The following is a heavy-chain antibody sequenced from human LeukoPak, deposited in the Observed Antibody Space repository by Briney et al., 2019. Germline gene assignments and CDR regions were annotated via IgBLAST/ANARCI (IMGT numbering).Heavy chain of an antibody. CDR1: GFTFSDYY. CDR2: ISGNSRFR. Sequence: GGSLRLSCAASGFTFSDYYINWIRQAPGKGLEWLSYISGNSRFREYADSVKGRFTISRDNSKNTLYLQMNSLRAEDTAVYYCAKGSGASCYTGSDYWGQGTLVTVSS. V-gene: IGHV3-11*05. CDR3: AKGSGASCYTGSDY. J-gene: IGHJ4*02. D-gene: IGHD2-2*02.